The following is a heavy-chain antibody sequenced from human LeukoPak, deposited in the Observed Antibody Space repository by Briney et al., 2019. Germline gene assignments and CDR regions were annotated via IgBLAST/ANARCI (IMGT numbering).Heavy chain of an antibody. CDR1: GVSISSSSYY. CDR3: ARTTKDCSSTSCYQYWFDP. J-gene: IGHJ5*02. V-gene: IGHV4-39*07. D-gene: IGHD2-2*01. CDR2: IDYRGST. Sequence: ASETLSLTCTVSGVSISSSSYYWGWIRQPPGKGLEWIGTIDYRGSTYYNPSLKSRVTIFVDTSKNPCSLQLNSVTAAAPAVFYCARTTKDCSSTSCYQYWFDPWGQGTQVTVS.